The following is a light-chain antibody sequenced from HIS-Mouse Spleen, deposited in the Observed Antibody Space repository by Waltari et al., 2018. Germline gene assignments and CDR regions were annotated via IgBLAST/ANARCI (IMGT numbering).Light chain of an antibody. CDR2: EGS. CDR3: CSYAGSSTWV. CDR1: SRDVWRYTL. J-gene: IGLJ3*02. Sequence: QSALTQPASVSGSPGQSLTISCTGTSRDVWRYTLVSWYQQHPGKAPKLMIYEGSKRPSGVSNRFSGSKSGNTASLTISGLQAEDEADYYCCSYAGSSTWVFGGGTKLTVL. V-gene: IGLV2-23*01.